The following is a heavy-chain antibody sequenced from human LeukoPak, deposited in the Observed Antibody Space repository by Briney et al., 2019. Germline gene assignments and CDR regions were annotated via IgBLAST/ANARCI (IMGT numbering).Heavy chain of an antibody. V-gene: IGHV3-7*01. CDR1: GFTFSSYW. D-gene: IGHD3-22*01. CDR2: IKQDGSEK. CDR3: ARDPLYYDSSGYQLYYFDY. J-gene: IGHJ4*02. Sequence: PGGSLRLSCAASGFTFSSYWMTWVRQAPGKGLEWVANIKQDGSEKYYVDSVKGRFTISRDNAKNSLYLQMNSLRAEDTAVYYCARDPLYYDSSGYQLYYFDYWGQGTLVTVSS.